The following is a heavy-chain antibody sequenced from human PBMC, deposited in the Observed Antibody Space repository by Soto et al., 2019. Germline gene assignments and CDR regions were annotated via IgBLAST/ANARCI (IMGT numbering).Heavy chain of an antibody. J-gene: IGHJ5*02. CDR1: GGSIRSTSYY. Sequence: SETLSLTCTVSGGSIRSTSYYWGWIRQPPGKGLEYIGSIYYTGSTYCNPSPRSRVSISGDTSKNQFSLKLSSVTAADTAVYFCARHRRGINGTNWFDPWGQGALVTVSS. D-gene: IGHD1-7*01. CDR2: IYYTGST. V-gene: IGHV4-39*01. CDR3: ARHRRGINGTNWFDP.